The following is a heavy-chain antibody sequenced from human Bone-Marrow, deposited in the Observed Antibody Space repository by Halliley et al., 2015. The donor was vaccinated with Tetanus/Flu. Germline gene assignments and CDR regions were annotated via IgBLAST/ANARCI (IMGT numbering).Heavy chain of an antibody. Sequence: TLSLTCTVSGDSITNSNYYWAWIHQPPGKGLEWIASIYYSGSTYYNPSLKSRVTISVDTSKNQFSLRVTSVTAADTALYYCARRLAVSAPYYFDYWGQGSLVAVSS. CDR1: GDSITNSNYY. CDR3: ARRLAVSAPYYFDY. J-gene: IGHJ4*02. CDR2: IYYSGST. D-gene: IGHD2-15*01. V-gene: IGHV4-39*01.